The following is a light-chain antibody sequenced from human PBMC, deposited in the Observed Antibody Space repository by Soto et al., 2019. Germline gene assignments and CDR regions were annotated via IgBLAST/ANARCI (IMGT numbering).Light chain of an antibody. CDR1: SSDVGDDNS. Sequence: QSVLTQPASVSGSPGQSITISCTGTSSDVGDDNSVSWYQQHPGTAPKLMLYEVTHRPSGVSDRFSGSKSGNTASLTISGLQAEDEADYYCTSYTSSSTLYVFGPGTQLTVL. J-gene: IGLJ1*01. V-gene: IGLV2-14*01. CDR3: TSYTSSSTLYV. CDR2: EVT.